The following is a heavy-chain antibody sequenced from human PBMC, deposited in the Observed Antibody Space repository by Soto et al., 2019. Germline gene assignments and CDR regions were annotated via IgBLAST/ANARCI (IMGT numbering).Heavy chain of an antibody. Sequence: QVQLVESGGGVVQPGRSLRLSCAASGFTFSSYAMHWARQAPGKELEWVAVISYDGSNKYYADSVKGRFTISRDNSKNTLYLQMNSLRAEDTAVYYCARDRQYSSSWYARWFDPWGQGTLVTVSS. D-gene: IGHD6-13*01. CDR1: GFTFSSYA. CDR3: ARDRQYSSSWYARWFDP. J-gene: IGHJ5*02. CDR2: ISYDGSNK. V-gene: IGHV3-30-3*01.